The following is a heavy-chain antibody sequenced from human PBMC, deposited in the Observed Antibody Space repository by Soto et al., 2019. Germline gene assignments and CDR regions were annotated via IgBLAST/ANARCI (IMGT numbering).Heavy chain of an antibody. J-gene: IGHJ6*02. D-gene: IGHD6-13*01. CDR1: GYTFTSYD. CDR3: AGGDRYSSSWGYYYYGMDV. CDR2: MNPNSGNT. V-gene: IGHV1-8*01. Sequence: VASVKVSGKASGYTFTSYDINWVRQATGQGLEWMGWMNPNSGNTGYAQKLQGRVTMTRNTSISTAYMELSSLRSEDTAVYYCAGGDRYSSSWGYYYYGMDVWGQGTTVTVSS.